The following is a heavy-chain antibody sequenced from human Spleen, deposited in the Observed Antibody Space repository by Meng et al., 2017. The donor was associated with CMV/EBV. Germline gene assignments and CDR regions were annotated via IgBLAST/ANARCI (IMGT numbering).Heavy chain of an antibody. CDR1: GGSISSSSYY. Sequence: GSLRLSCTVSGGSISSSSYYWGWIRQPPGKGLEWIGEINHSGSTNYNPSLKSRVTISVDTSKNQFSLKLSSVTAADTAVYYCARGRVIPAAYYYYYYYGMDVWGQGTTVTVSS. CDR3: ARGRVIPAAYYYYYYYGMDV. V-gene: IGHV4-39*07. J-gene: IGHJ6*02. D-gene: IGHD2-2*01. CDR2: INHSGST.